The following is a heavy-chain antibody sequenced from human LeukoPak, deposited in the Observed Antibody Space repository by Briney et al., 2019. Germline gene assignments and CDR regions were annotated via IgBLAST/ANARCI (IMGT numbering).Heavy chain of an antibody. V-gene: IGHV3-21*01. D-gene: IGHD2-2*01. CDR3: ARDPHMQAGAFDI. Sequence: PGGSLRLSCAASGFTFSSYNMNWVRQAPGKGLEWVSFISTSSSYIYYADSLKGRFTISRDNARNSLYLQMNSLSAEDTAVYYCARDPHMQAGAFDIWGQGTMVTVSS. CDR1: GFTFSSYN. J-gene: IGHJ3*02. CDR2: ISTSSSYI.